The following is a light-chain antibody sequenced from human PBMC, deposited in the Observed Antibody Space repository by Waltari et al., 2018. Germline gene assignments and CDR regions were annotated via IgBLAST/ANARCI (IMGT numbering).Light chain of an antibody. Sequence: QSVLTQPPSASGTPGQRVTISCSGSSFNIGSNSVHWYQQLPGPAPKLLMYGNNPRPSGVPDRFSGSKSGTSASLAISGLRSEDEAIYYCATWDDSLGGLWVFGGGTKVTVL. J-gene: IGLJ3*02. V-gene: IGLV1-47*01. CDR2: GNN. CDR3: ATWDDSLGGLWV. CDR1: SFNIGSNS.